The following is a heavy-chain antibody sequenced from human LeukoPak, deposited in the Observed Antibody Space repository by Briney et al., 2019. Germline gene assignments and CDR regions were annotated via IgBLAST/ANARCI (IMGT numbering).Heavy chain of an antibody. CDR1: GYTFTGYY. Sequence: GASVKVSCKASGYTFTGYYMHWVRQAPGQGLEGMGWINPNSGGTNYAQKFQGRVTMTRDTSISTAYMELSRLRSDDTAVYYCARDSVGATTLVQVMDYWGQGTLVTVSS. D-gene: IGHD1-26*01. CDR3: ARDSVGATTLVQVMDY. CDR2: INPNSGGT. J-gene: IGHJ4*02. V-gene: IGHV1-2*02.